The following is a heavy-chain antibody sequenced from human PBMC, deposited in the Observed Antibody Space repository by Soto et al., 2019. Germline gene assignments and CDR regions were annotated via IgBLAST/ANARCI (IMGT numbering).Heavy chain of an antibody. J-gene: IGHJ4*02. D-gene: IGHD3-10*01. Sequence: GASVKVSCKASGYTFTSYGISWVRQAPGQGLEWMGWISTYNGNTKYAQKLQGRVTMTTDTSTSTAYMELRSLRSDDTAVFYCARATDSYYYGSGMTTIHYFDSWGQGTLVTVSS. V-gene: IGHV1-18*01. CDR1: GYTFTSYG. CDR3: ARATDSYYYGSGMTTIHYFDS. CDR2: ISTYNGNT.